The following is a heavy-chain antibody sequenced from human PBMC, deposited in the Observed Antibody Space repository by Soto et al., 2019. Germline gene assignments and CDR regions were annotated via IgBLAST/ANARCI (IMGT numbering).Heavy chain of an antibody. CDR3: ARRKEGSGPHSFDY. CDR1: GYTFNNYE. CDR2: MNPYSGNT. J-gene: IGHJ4*02. V-gene: IGHV1-8*01. Sequence: GASVKVSCKASGYTFNNYEIHWVRQATGQGLEWMGWMNPYSGNTGYAQKFQGRVSFTRDTSIGTAYMELSSLKSEDTAVYYCARRKEGSGPHSFDYWGQGSLVTVSS.